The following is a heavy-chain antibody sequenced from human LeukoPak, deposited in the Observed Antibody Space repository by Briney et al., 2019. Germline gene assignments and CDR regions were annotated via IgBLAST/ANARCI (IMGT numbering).Heavy chain of an antibody. V-gene: IGHV4-34*01. CDR1: GGSFSGYY. D-gene: IGHD4-17*01. J-gene: IGHJ4*02. Sequence: PSETLSLTCAVYGGSFSGYYWSWIRQPPGKGLEWIGEINHSGSTNYNPSLKSRVTISVDTSKNQFSLKLSTVTAADTAVYYCARVGDHYGDYVSPRYFDYWGQGTLVTVSS. CDR3: ARVGDHYGDYVSPRYFDY. CDR2: INHSGST.